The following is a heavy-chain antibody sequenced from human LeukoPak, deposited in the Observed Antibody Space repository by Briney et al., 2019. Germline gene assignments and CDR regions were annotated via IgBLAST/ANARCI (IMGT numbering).Heavy chain of an antibody. J-gene: IGHJ5*02. CDR3: ARRMRYNGNYGAWFDP. D-gene: IGHD1-7*01. CDR2: IKQDGSEK. CDR1: GFTFSSYW. Sequence: GGSLRLSCAASGFTFSSYWMSWVRQAPGKGLEWVANIKQDGSEKYYVDSVKGRFTISRDNAKNSLYLQMNSLRAEDTAVYYCARRMRYNGNYGAWFDPWGQGTLVTVSS. V-gene: IGHV3-7*01.